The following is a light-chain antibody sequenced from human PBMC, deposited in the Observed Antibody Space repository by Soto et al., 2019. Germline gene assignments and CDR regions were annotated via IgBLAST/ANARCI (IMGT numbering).Light chain of an antibody. CDR3: QQYDNWPLT. V-gene: IGKV3-15*01. J-gene: IGKJ4*01. CDR1: QSVSSN. CDR2: GAS. Sequence: EIVMTQSPATLSVSPVERATLSCMASQSVSSNLAWYQQKPGQAPRLLIYGASTRATGIPARFSGTGSGTDFTLTVSSLQSEDFAVYYCQQYDNWPLTFGGGTKVDIK.